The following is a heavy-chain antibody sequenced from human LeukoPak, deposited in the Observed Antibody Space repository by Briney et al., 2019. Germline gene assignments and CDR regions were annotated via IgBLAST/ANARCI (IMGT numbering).Heavy chain of an antibody. CDR2: INSDGSST. CDR1: GFTFSRSW. CDR3: ARAPVRSSGWREDYYYGMDV. J-gene: IGHJ6*02. D-gene: IGHD6-19*01. Sequence: GGSLRLSCAASGFTFSRSWMSWVRQAPGKGLVWVSRINSDGSSTSYADSVKGRFTISRDNAKNTLYLQMNSLRAEDTVVYYCARAPVRSSGWREDYYYGMDVWGQGTTVTVSS. V-gene: IGHV3-74*01.